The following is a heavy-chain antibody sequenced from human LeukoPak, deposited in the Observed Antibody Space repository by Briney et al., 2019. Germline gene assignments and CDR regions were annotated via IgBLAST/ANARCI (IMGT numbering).Heavy chain of an antibody. CDR2: IYYSGST. CDR1: GGSISSYY. J-gene: IGHJ4*02. D-gene: IGHD6-13*01. V-gene: IGHV4-59*01. CDR3: ARAVLGSSFDY. Sequence: SETLSLTCTVSGGSISSYYWSWIRQPPGKGLEWIGYIYYSGSTNYNPSLKSRVTISVDTSKNQFSLKLSSVTAADTAVYYCARAVLGSSFDYWGQGTLVTVYS.